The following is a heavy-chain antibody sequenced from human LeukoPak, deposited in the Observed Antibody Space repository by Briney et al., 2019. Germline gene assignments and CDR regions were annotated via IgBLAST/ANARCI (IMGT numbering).Heavy chain of an antibody. CDR2: IYYSGST. CDR3: AREEPDAFDI. Sequence: PSETLSLTCTVSGGSISSYYWSWIRQPPGKGLEWIGYIYYSGSTNYNPSLKSRVTISVDTSKNQFSLQLNSVTPEDTAVYYCAREEPDAFDIWGQGTMVTVSS. V-gene: IGHV4-59*12. CDR1: GGSISSYY. D-gene: IGHD1-14*01. J-gene: IGHJ3*02.